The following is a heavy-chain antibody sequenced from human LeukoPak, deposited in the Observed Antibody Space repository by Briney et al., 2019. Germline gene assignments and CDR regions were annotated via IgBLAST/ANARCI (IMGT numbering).Heavy chain of an antibody. CDR3: ARDLDYITMIGWGAFDI. CDR2: SGGST. V-gene: IGHV1-46*01. D-gene: IGHD3-22*01. J-gene: IGHJ3*02. Sequence: SGGSTRYAQKFQRRVTLTRDTSTSTVYMELSSLRSEDTAVYYCARDLDYITMIGWGAFDIWGQGTMVTVSS.